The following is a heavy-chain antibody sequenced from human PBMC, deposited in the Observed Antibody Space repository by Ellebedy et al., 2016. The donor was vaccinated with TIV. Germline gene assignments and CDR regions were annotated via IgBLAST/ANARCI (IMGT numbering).Heavy chain of an antibody. CDR3: AKGYKYGSGSQSIIDY. J-gene: IGHJ4*02. V-gene: IGHV3-23*01. CDR2: IRCDSEYL. Sequence: GESLKISCAASGFTFSSYAMTWVRLAPGKGLVWVSNIRCDSEYLYYADSVKGRFTISRDNSKNTLFLQTNSLRAEDTAVYYCAKGYKYGSGSQSIIDYWGQGTLVTVSS. D-gene: IGHD3-10*01. CDR1: GFTFSSYA.